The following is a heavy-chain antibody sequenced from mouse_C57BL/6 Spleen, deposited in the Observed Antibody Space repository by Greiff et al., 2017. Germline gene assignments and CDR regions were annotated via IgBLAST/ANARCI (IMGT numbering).Heavy chain of an antibody. CDR2: VNPGSGGT. D-gene: IGHD1-1*01. CDR3: ARERGLITTVVEDAMDY. V-gene: IGHV1-54*01. CDR1: GYAFTNYL. Sequence: QVQLQQSGAELVRPGTSVKVSCKASGYAFTNYLIEWVKQRPGQGLEWIGVVNPGSGGTNYNEKFKGKAKLTADKSSSTAYMQLSSLTSEDSAVYFCARERGLITTVVEDAMDYWGQGTSVTVSS. J-gene: IGHJ4*01.